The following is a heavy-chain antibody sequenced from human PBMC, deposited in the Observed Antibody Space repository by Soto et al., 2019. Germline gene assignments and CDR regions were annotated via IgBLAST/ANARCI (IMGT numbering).Heavy chain of an antibody. CDR2: IYWDDDE. Sequence: QITLKEPGPPLVKPAQTLTLTCTFSGFSLSSSGVGVGWIRQPPGKALEWLALIYWDDDERYSPSLKSRPTLTKDSSKNQVVLTMTNMDPVDTATYYCAHSRRVYSGSGTYYTYPPSYFDYWGQGTLVTVSS. CDR1: GFSLSSSGVG. V-gene: IGHV2-5*02. J-gene: IGHJ4*02. D-gene: IGHD3-10*01. CDR3: AHSRRVYSGSGTYYTYPPSYFDY.